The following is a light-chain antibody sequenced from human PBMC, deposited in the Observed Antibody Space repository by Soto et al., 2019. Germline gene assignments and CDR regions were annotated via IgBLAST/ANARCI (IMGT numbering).Light chain of an antibody. Sequence: EIVLTQSPATLSLSLVERATLSCRASQSVSSYLAWYQQKPGQAPRLLIYDASNRATGIPARFSGSGSGTDFTLTISSLEPEDFAVYYCQQYNNWPPITFGQGTRLEIK. CDR3: QQYNNWPPIT. V-gene: IGKV3-11*01. CDR1: QSVSSY. J-gene: IGKJ5*01. CDR2: DAS.